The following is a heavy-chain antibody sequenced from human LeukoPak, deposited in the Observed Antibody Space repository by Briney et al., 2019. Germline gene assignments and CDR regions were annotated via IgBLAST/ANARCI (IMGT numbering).Heavy chain of an antibody. J-gene: IGHJ6*03. Sequence: PGGSLRLSCAASGFTFSTYWMSWVRQAPGKGLEWLANIRQDGSETYYVDSVKGRFAISRDNAKNSLHLQMSSLRAEDTAVYYCARVAVIYYYYMEVWGKGTTVTVSS. CDR1: GFTFSTYW. CDR3: ARVAVIYYYYMEV. D-gene: IGHD4-11*01. CDR2: IRQDGSET. V-gene: IGHV3-7*01.